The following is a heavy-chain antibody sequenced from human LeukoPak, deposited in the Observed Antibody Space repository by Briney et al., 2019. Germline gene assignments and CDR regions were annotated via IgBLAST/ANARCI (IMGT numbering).Heavy chain of an antibody. CDR2: ISYDGSNK. V-gene: IGHV3-30*18. CDR1: GFTFSSYG. J-gene: IGHJ4*02. Sequence: AGGSLRLSCAASGFTFSSYGMHWVRQAPGKGLEWVAVISYDGSNKYYADSVKGRFTISRDNSKNTLYLQMNSLRAEDTAVYYCAKEGTITMVRGRPFDYWGQGTLVTVSS. D-gene: IGHD3-10*01. CDR3: AKEGTITMVRGRPFDY.